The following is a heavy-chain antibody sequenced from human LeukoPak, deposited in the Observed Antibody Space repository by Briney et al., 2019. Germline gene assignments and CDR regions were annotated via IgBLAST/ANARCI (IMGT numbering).Heavy chain of an antibody. D-gene: IGHD2-8*01. J-gene: IGHJ6*03. V-gene: IGHV4-34*01. CDR2: INHSGST. CDR3: ARSRRFCTNGVCYRGGYYYYMDV. Sequence: SETLSLTCAVYGGSFSGYYWSWIRQPPGKGLEWIGEINHSGSTNYNPSLKSRVTISVDTSKNQFSLKLSSVTAADTAVYYCARSRRFCTNGVCYRGGYYYYMDVWGKGTTVTVSS. CDR1: GGSFSGYY.